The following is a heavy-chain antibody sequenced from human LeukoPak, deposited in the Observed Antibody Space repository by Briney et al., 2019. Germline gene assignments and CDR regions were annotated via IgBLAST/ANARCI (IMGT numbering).Heavy chain of an antibody. D-gene: IGHD3-10*01. V-gene: IGHV3-74*01. CDR1: GFTFSSYW. CDR2: NDSDGSDT. J-gene: IGHJ1*01. CDR3: ATLGWFGELPEYFQH. Sequence: GGSLRLSCAASGFTFSSYWMYWVRQAPGTGLVWFSRNDSDGSDTNYADSVKGRFTISRDNAKNSLYLQMNSLRAEDTAVYYCATLGWFGELPEYFQHWGQGTLVTVSS.